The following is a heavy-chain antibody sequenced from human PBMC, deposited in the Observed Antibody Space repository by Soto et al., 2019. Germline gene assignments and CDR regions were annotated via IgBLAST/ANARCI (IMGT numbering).Heavy chain of an antibody. Sequence: ASVRVSCRASGYTFTSCGISWVRQAPGQGLEWMGWISAYNGNTNYAQKLQGRVTMTTDTSTSTAYMELRSLRSDDTAVYYCAKDMKYNWNDDDYWGHGILVTVSS. V-gene: IGHV1-18*01. CDR1: GYTFTSCG. CDR3: AKDMKYNWNDDDY. J-gene: IGHJ4*01. D-gene: IGHD1-20*01. CDR2: ISAYNGNT.